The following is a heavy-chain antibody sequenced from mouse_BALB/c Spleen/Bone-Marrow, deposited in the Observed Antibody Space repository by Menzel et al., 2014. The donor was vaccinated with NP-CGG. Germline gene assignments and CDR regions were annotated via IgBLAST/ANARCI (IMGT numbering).Heavy chain of an antibody. D-gene: IGHD2-1*01. V-gene: IGHV7-3*02. J-gene: IGHJ3*01. CDR2: IRNKANGYTT. CDR1: GFTFTDYY. CDR3: ARDTGNYVRFAY. Sequence: EVQLVESGGGLVQPGGSLRLSCATSGFTFTDYYMNWVRQPPGKALEWLGFIRNKANGYTTEYSASVKGRFTISRDNSQSILYLRMNTLRAEDSATYYCARDTGNYVRFAYWGQGTLVTVSA.